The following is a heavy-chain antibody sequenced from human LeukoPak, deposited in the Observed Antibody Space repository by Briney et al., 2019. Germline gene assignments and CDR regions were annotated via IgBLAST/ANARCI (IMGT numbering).Heavy chain of an antibody. D-gene: IGHD4-17*01. CDR1: GGSFSGYY. V-gene: IGHV4-59*01. Sequence: SETLSLTCAVYGGSFSGYYWSWIRQPPGKGLEWIGYIYYSGSTNYNPSLKSRVTISVDTSKNQFSLKLSSVTAADTAVYYCARLDYGDYESYYYYMDVWGKGTTVTISS. J-gene: IGHJ6*03. CDR2: IYYSGST. CDR3: ARLDYGDYESYYYYMDV.